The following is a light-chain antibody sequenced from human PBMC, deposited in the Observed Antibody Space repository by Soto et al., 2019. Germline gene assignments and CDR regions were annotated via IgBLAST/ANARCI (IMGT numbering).Light chain of an antibody. V-gene: IGLV1-51*01. CDR3: GTWDNSLSAVV. Sequence: QSVLTQPPSVSAAPGQTVTIFCSGSSSNIGNNYVSWYQQLPGTAPKLLIYDNNNRPSGIPDRFSGSKSGTSATLGITGLQTGDEADYYCGTWDNSLSAVVFGGGTKVTVL. CDR1: SSNIGNNY. CDR2: DNN. J-gene: IGLJ2*01.